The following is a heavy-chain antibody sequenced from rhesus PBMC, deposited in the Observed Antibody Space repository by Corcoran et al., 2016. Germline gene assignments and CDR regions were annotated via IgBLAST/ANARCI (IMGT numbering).Heavy chain of an antibody. CDR2: VYSSTGTT. Sequence: QVQLKESGPGLVKPSETLSLTCAVSGGSISSGYGWGWIRQPPGKGLEWIVTVYSSTGTTYYDPSLKSRVTISKDTSKNQFSLKLSSVTATDTAVYYCTKSEYSGGADYFDYWGQGVLVTVSS. J-gene: IGHJ4*01. CDR3: TKSEYSGGADYFDY. V-gene: IGHV4S7*01. CDR1: GGSISSGYG. D-gene: IGHD6-37*01.